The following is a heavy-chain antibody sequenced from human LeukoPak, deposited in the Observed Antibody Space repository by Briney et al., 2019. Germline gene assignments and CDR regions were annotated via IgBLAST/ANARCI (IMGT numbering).Heavy chain of an antibody. D-gene: IGHD3-22*01. Sequence: HGESLKISCKGSGYSFTSYWIAWVRQLPGRALEWMGIIYPGDSDTRYSPSFQGQVTISADKSISTAYLQWSSLKASDTAMYYCARGNSYYDSSGYYGYYFDYWGQGTLVTVSS. CDR2: IYPGDSDT. CDR1: GYSFTSYW. CDR3: ARGNSYYDSSGYYGYYFDY. J-gene: IGHJ4*02. V-gene: IGHV5-51*01.